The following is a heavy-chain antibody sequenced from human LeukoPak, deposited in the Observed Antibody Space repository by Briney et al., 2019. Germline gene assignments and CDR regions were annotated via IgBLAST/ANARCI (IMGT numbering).Heavy chain of an antibody. Sequence: GGSLRLSCAASGFTFRNYVIHWVRQALGKGLEWVAVTSSDLNVKLYADSVKGRFTISRDNSRSTLYLQMNSLRPEDTAIYYCAREGYYGSGSPPSLYFDYWGQGTLVTVSS. CDR1: GFTFRNYV. CDR3: AREGYYGSGSPPSLYFDY. D-gene: IGHD3-10*01. V-gene: IGHV3-30-3*01. J-gene: IGHJ4*02. CDR2: TSSDLNVK.